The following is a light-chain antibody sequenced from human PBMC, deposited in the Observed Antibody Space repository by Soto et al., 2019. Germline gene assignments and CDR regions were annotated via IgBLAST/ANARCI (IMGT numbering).Light chain of an antibody. CDR3: LQDYNYPRT. CDR1: LGIRND. J-gene: IGKJ1*01. V-gene: IGKV1-6*01. Sequence: AIQMTQSPSSLSASVGDSVTITCRASLGIRNDLGWYQQKPGKAPKLLIYAASSLQSGVPSRFSGSGSGTDFTLPIRSLQPEDFATYYCLQDYNYPRTFGQGTKVEIK. CDR2: AAS.